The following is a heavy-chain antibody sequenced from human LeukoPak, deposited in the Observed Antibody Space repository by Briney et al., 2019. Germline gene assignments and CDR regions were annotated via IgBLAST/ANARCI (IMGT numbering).Heavy chain of an antibody. J-gene: IGHJ6*03. V-gene: IGHV1-2*02. CDR1: GYTFTGYY. CDR3: ARAGGYCGSTSCYSGHYYYFMDV. Sequence: ASVKVSCKASGYTFTGYYMHWVRQAPGQGLEWMGWINPNSGGTNYAQKFQGRVTMTRDTSISTAYMELSRLRSDDAAVYYCARAGGYCGSTSCYSGHYYYFMDVWGKGTTVTVSS. CDR2: INPNSGGT. D-gene: IGHD2-2*01.